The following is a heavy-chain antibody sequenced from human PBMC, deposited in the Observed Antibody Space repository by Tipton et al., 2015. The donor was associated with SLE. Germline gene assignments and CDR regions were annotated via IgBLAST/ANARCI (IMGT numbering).Heavy chain of an antibody. CDR1: GGSFSGYY. J-gene: IGHJ6*02. D-gene: IGHD3-22*01. CDR2: INHSGST. Sequence: TLSLTCAVYGGSFSGYYWSWIRQPPGKGLEWIGEINHSGSTNYNPSLKSRVTISVDTSRKQFSLRLSSVTAADTAVYYCAKGRYFDSTGFRSEHWFYGMDVWGQGTTVTVSS. V-gene: IGHV4-34*01. CDR3: AKGRYFDSTGFRSEHWFYGMDV.